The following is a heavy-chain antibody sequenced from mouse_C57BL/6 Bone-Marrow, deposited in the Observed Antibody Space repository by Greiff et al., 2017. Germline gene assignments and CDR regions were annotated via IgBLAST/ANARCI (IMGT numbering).Heavy chain of an antibody. V-gene: IGHV1-54*01. CDR1: GYAFTNYL. D-gene: IGHD1-1*01. J-gene: IGHJ4*01. Sequence: VQLQQSGAELVRPGTSVKVSCKASGYAFTNYLIEWVKQRPGQGLEWIGVINPGSGGPNYNEKFKGKATLTADKSSSTAYMQLSSLTSEDSAVYFCARSPIYYYGSSYVPRAMDYWGQGTSVTVSS. CDR2: INPGSGGP. CDR3: ARSPIYYYGSSYVPRAMDY.